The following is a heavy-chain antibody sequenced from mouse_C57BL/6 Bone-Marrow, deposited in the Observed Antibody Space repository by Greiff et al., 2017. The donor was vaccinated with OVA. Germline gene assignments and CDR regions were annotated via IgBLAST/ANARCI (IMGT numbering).Heavy chain of an antibody. CDR1: GYTSTSYW. J-gene: IGHJ4*01. CDR2: IDTSDSYT. D-gene: IGHD2-14*01. CDR3: ARRYDEKMDY. Sequence: VQLQQSGAELVKPGASVKLSCKASGYTSTSYWMQWVKQRPGQGLEWIGEIDTSDSYTNYNQKFKGKATLTVDTSSSPAYMQLSSLASEDAAGYCCARRYDEKMDYWGQGTSVTVAS. V-gene: IGHV1-50*01.